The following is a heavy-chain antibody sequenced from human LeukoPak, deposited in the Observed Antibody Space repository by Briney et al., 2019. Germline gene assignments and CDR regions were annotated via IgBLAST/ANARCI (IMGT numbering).Heavy chain of an antibody. CDR2: IRYDGSNK. CDR3: AKGGGWEVQYYYYYMDV. V-gene: IGHV3-30*02. Sequence: GGSLRLSCAASGFTFSNYAMHWVRQAPGKGLEWVAFIRYDGSNKYYADSVKGRFTISRDNSKNTLYLKMNSLRAEDTAVYYCAKGGGWEVQYYYYYMDVWGKGTTVTISS. D-gene: IGHD1-26*01. J-gene: IGHJ6*03. CDR1: GFTFSNYA.